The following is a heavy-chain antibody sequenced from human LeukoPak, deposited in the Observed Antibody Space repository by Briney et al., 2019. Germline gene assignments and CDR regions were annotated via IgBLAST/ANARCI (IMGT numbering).Heavy chain of an antibody. V-gene: IGHV4-34*01. CDR3: ARVYDFWSGYYFDY. CDR2: INHSGST. D-gene: IGHD3-3*01. Sequence: SETLSLTCAVYGGSFSGYYWSWIRQPPGKGLEWIGEINHSGSTNYNPSLKSRVTISVDTSKNQFSLKLSSVTAADTAVYYCARVYDFWSGYYFDYWGQGTLVTVSS. J-gene: IGHJ4*02. CDR1: GGSFSGYY.